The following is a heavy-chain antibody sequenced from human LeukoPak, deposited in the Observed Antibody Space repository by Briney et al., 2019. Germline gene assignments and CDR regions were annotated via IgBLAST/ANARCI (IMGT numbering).Heavy chain of an antibody. CDR2: IHPGDSDT. D-gene: IGHD3-3*01. J-gene: IGHJ6*03. CDR3: ARRGYGDFWSGSTPLKYYYMDV. CDR1: GYSFTTYW. V-gene: IGHV5-51*01. Sequence: GESLKISCKGSGYSFTTYWIGWVRQMPGKGLEWMGIIHPGDSDTRYSPSFQGQVTISADKSISTAYLQWSSLKASDTAMYYCARRGYGDFWSGSTPLKYYYMDVWGKGTTVTVSS.